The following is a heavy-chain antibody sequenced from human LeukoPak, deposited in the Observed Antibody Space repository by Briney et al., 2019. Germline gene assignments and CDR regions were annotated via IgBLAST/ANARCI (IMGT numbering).Heavy chain of an antibody. CDR3: ARDVAREFDY. CDR2: INPSDGST. CDR1: GYIFITYY. Sequence: ASVTVSCKASGYIFITYYIHWVRQAPGQGLEWMGVINPSDGSTNYAQKFQGRVTMTRDTSTRTVYMQLSSLRSDDTAVYYCARDVAREFDYWGQGTLVTVSS. V-gene: IGHV1-46*01. J-gene: IGHJ4*02.